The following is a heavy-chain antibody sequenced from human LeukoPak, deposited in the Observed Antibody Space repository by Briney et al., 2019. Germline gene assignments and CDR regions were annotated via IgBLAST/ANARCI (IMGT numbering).Heavy chain of an antibody. V-gene: IGHV1-8*01. CDR3: ARADTIFGSNEFDY. Sequence: ASVKVSCKASGYTFTSYDINWVRQATGQGLEWMGWMNPNSGNTGYAQKFPGRVTMTRNTSIRTAYMELSSLRSEDTAVYYCARADTIFGSNEFDYWGQGTLVTVSS. CDR1: GYTFTSYD. D-gene: IGHD3-3*01. J-gene: IGHJ4*02. CDR2: MNPNSGNT.